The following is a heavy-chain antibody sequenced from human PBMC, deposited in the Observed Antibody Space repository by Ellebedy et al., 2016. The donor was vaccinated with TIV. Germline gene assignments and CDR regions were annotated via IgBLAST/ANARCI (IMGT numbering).Heavy chain of an antibody. CDR3: TKDSGWEHEY. V-gene: IGHV3-23*01. CDR1: GFAFDNNG. Sequence: GESLKISCAASGFAFDNNGMSWVRQTPGKGLEWVSGISDSGYTYYADSVKGRFTISRDNSKNMLFLQMNGLRAEDTALYYCTKDSGWEHEYWGQGTLVTISS. D-gene: IGHD3-10*01. J-gene: IGHJ4*02. CDR2: ISDSGYT.